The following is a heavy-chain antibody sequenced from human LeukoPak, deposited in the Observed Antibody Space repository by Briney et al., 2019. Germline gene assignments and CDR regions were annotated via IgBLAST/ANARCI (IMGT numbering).Heavy chain of an antibody. CDR1: GGSFSGYY. D-gene: IGHD5-12*01. J-gene: IGHJ4*02. CDR3: ARGWLYFDY. V-gene: IGHV4-34*01. CDR2: INHSGST. Sequence: PSETLSLTCAVYGGSFSGYYWSWIRQPPGKGLEWIGEINHSGSTNYNPSLKSRVTISVDTSKNQFSLKQSSVTAADTAVYYCARGWLYFDYWGQGTLVTVSS.